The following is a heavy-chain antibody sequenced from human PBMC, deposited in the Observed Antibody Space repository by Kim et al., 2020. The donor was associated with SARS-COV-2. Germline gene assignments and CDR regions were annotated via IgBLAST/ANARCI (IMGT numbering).Heavy chain of an antibody. Sequence: GGSLRLSCAASGFTFSNYAMSWVRQAPGKGLEWVSRISGSGGGTYYADSAKGRFSISRDNSKNTLYLQMSSLRAEDTAVYYCAKDAKSGGEVVAFSDCWGQGTLVTVSS. D-gene: IGHD2-2*01. CDR1: GFTFSNYA. J-gene: IGHJ4*02. V-gene: IGHV3-23*01. CDR2: ISGSGGGT. CDR3: AKDAKSGGEVVAFSDC.